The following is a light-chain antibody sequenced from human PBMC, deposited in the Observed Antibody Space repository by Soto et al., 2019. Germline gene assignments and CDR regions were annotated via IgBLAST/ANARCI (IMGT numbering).Light chain of an antibody. V-gene: IGLV2-14*01. Sequence: QSALTQPASVSGSPGQSITISCTGTSSDVGGYKYVSWYQQHPGKAPRLMIYDVSNRPSGVSTRFSGSKSGNTASLTISGLQAEDEADYCCRSNTGSSTRVFGTGTKLTVL. CDR3: RSNTGSSTRV. CDR1: SSDVGGYKY. J-gene: IGLJ1*01. CDR2: DVS.